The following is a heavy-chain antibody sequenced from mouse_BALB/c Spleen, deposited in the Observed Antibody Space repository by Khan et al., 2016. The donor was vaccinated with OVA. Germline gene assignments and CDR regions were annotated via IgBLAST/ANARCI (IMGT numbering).Heavy chain of an antibody. J-gene: IGHJ3*01. D-gene: IGHD2-2*01. V-gene: IGHV1S135*01. CDR1: GYSFTSYY. CDR2: LDPFSGGT. Sequence: VQLQQSGPELMKPGASVKISCKASGYSFTSYYIHWVMQSHGTSLEWIGYLDPFSGGTTYNQKFNGKATLTVDKSSSTAYIHLSKLTSEDSAVYYCTRHGYVAWFTYWGQGTVVTVSA. CDR3: TRHGYVAWFTY.